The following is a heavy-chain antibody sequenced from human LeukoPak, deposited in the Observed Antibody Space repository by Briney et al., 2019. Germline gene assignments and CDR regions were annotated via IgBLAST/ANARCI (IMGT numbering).Heavy chain of an antibody. J-gene: IGHJ6*02. V-gene: IGHV3-30*18. Sequence: PGGSLRLSCAASGFTFSSYGMHWVRQAPGKGLEWVAVISYDGSNKYYADSVKGRFTISRDNSKNTLYLQMNSLRAEDTAVYYCAKDRASITMVRGVIIYYYYGMDVWGQGTTVTVSS. CDR3: AKDRASITMVRGVIIYYYYGMDV. CDR2: ISYDGSNK. D-gene: IGHD3-10*01. CDR1: GFTFSSYG.